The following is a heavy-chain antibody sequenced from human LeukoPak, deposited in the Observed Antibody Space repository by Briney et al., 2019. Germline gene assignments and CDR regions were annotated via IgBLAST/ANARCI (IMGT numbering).Heavy chain of an antibody. Sequence: ASVKVSCKASGYTFSGYYVHWVRQAPGQGLEWMGWINPNSGGTNYAQKFQGRVTMTRDTSVSTAYMELRRLGSDDTAVYYCARGFAEEGTTTGAFDIWGHGTMVTVSS. CDR3: ARGFAEEGTTTGAFDI. V-gene: IGHV1-2*02. J-gene: IGHJ3*02. CDR1: GYTFSGYY. D-gene: IGHD1-7*01. CDR2: INPNSGGT.